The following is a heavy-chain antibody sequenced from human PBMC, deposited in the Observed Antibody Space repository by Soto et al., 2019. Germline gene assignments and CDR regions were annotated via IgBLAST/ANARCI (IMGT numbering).Heavy chain of an antibody. J-gene: IGHJ5*02. CDR1: GGSISSYY. D-gene: IGHD1-7*01. V-gene: IGHV4-4*07. CDR3: ARDKGVGTTSRWFDP. CDR2: IYTSGST. Sequence: ETLSLTCTVSGGSISSYYWSWIRQPAGKGLEWIGRIYTSGSTNYNPSLKSRVTMTTDTSTSTAYMELRSLRSDDTAVYYCARDKGVGTTSRWFDPWGQGTLVTVSS.